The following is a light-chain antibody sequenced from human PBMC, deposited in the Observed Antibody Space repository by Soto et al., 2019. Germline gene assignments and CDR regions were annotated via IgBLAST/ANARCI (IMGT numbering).Light chain of an antibody. Sequence: ILMTPSPATVSVSPGESAPPSRRASQNIYYNVAWYQQRPGQAPRLLIYRASTGAPGVPARFSGSGSGTEFTLTISSLQPEDFTVYSCLQYHNLWAFGQGTKVDIK. V-gene: IGKV3-15*01. J-gene: IGKJ1*01. CDR2: RAS. CDR1: QNIYYN. CDR3: LQYHNLWA.